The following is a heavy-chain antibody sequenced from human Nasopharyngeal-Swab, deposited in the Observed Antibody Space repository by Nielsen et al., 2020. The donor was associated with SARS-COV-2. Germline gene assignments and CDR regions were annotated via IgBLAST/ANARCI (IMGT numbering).Heavy chain of an antibody. CDR1: GFTFSSYA. V-gene: IGHV3-23*01. CDR2: ISGSGGST. D-gene: IGHD3-10*01. Sequence: GESLKISCAASGFTFSSYAMSWVRQAPGKGLEWVSAISGSGGSTYYADSVKSRFTISRDNSKNTLYLQMNSLRAEDTAVYYCAKTDTTMVRGVIKQWGQGTLVTVSS. J-gene: IGHJ4*02. CDR3: AKTDTTMVRGVIKQ.